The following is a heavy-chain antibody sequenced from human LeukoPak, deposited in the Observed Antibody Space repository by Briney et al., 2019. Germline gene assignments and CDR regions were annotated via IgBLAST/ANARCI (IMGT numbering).Heavy chain of an antibody. V-gene: IGHV4-59*01. Sequence: SETLSLTCTISGGSISSFFWSWIRQPPGKGLEWIGYINHIGTSTYNPSLRSRVTISIDRSKNQVSLKLTSVTAADTAIYYCATGASSRLDYWGQGILVTVSS. J-gene: IGHJ4*02. CDR2: INHIGTS. D-gene: IGHD6-13*01. CDR1: GGSISSFF. CDR3: ATGASSRLDY.